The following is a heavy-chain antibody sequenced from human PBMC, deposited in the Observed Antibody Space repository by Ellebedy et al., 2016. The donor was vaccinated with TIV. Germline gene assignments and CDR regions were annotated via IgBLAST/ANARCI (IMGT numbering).Heavy chain of an antibody. J-gene: IGHJ4*02. CDR3: ASGEVVLSAAAGACFDY. CDR1: AGSISSSSYY. D-gene: IGHD6-13*01. Sequence: SETLSLTCTVSAGSISSSSYYWGWIRQPPGKGLEWIGSIYYSGSTYYNPSLKSRVTISVDTSKNQFSLKLTSVTAADTAVYYCASGEVVLSAAAGACFDYWGQGTLVTVSS. CDR2: IYYSGST. V-gene: IGHV4-39*01.